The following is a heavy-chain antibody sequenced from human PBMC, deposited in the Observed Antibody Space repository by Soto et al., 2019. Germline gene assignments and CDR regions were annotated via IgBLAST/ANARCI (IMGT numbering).Heavy chain of an antibody. D-gene: IGHD2-2*01. CDR2: IIPIFGTA. CDR3: ARGMVVVVPAARGSYYYYYGMDV. CDR1: GGTFSSYA. V-gene: IGHV1-69*13. J-gene: IGHJ6*02. Sequence: ASVKVSCKVSGGTFSSYAISWVRQAPGQGLEWMGGIIPIFGTANYAQKFQGRVTITADESTSTAYMELSSLRSEDTAVYYCARGMVVVVPAARGSYYYYYGMDVWGQGTTVTVSS.